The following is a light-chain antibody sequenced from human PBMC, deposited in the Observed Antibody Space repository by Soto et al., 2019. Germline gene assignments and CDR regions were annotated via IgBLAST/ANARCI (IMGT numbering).Light chain of an antibody. J-gene: IGLJ3*02. Sequence: QSALTQPPSVSGSPGQSVAISCTGTSSDVGAYDRVSWYQQPPGTAPKVIIYEVSNRPSGVPDRFSGSKSGNTASLTITGLQADDEADYYCSSFTSDTTRVFGGGTKLTVL. V-gene: IGLV2-18*02. CDR2: EVS. CDR3: SSFTSDTTRV. CDR1: SSDVGAYDR.